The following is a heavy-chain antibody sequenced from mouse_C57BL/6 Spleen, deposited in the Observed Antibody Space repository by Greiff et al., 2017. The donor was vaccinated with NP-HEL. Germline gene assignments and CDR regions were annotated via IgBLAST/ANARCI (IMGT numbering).Heavy chain of an antibody. Sequence: QVQLQQPGAELVKPGASVKLSCKASGYTFPSYWMHWVKQRPGQGLEWIGMIHPNSGSTNYNEKFKSKATLTVDKSSSTAYMQLSSLTSEDSAVYYCARGVSSGSWFAYWGQGTLVTVSA. D-gene: IGHD3-2*02. CDR3: ARGVSSGSWFAY. V-gene: IGHV1-64*01. J-gene: IGHJ3*01. CDR2: IHPNSGST. CDR1: GYTFPSYW.